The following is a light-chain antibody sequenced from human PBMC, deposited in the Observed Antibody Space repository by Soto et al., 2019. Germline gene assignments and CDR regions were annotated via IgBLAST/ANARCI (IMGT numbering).Light chain of an antibody. CDR1: QSISSW. J-gene: IGKJ2*01. CDR2: DAS. V-gene: IGKV1-5*01. CDR3: QQYNSYLMYT. Sequence: DIQMTQSPSTLSASVGDRDTITCRASQSISSWLAWYQQKPGKAPKLLIYDASSLESGVPSRFSGSGSGTEFTLTISSLQPDDFATYYCQQYNSYLMYTFGQGTKLEIK.